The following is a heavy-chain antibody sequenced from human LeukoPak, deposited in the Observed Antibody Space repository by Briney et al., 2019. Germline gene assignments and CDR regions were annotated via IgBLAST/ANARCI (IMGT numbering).Heavy chain of an antibody. Sequence: GGSLRLSCAASGFTFGSYWMHWFRQPPGKGLVWVSRLNEDGTTITYADSVKGRFTVSRDNAKNRLYLQMNSLRVEDTAVYYCARSITGNAFDIWGQGTLVIVSS. CDR2: LNEDGTTI. CDR3: ARSITGNAFDI. D-gene: IGHD1-20*01. CDR1: GFTFGSYW. V-gene: IGHV3-74*01. J-gene: IGHJ3*02.